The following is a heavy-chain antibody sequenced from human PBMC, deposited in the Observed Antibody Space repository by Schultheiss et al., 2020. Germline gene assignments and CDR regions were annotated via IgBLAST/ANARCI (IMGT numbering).Heavy chain of an antibody. CDR2: IKQDGSEK. CDR1: GFTFSSYA. J-gene: IGHJ4*02. D-gene: IGHD5-18*01. CDR3: ATTAMATRFDY. Sequence: GGSLRLSCAASGFTFSSYAMSWVRQAPGKGLEWVANIKQDGSEKYYVDSVKGRFTISRDNAKNSLYLQMNSLRAEDTAVYYCATTAMATRFDYWGQGTLVTVSS. V-gene: IGHV3-7*01.